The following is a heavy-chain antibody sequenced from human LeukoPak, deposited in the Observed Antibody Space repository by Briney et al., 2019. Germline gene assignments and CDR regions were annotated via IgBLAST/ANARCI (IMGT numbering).Heavy chain of an antibody. CDR2: IKGDGRDK. D-gene: IGHD3-16*01. CDR3: ATEHWGPNP. Sequence: GGSLSLSCAASGCTFSRSWMTWLRQAPGKGLAWLANIKGDGRDKNYVDSVKGRFTISRDNAKNSLLLQMSSLRGEDTALYYCATEHWGPNPWGQGTLVTVSS. CDR1: GCTFSRSW. V-gene: IGHV3-7*01. J-gene: IGHJ5*02.